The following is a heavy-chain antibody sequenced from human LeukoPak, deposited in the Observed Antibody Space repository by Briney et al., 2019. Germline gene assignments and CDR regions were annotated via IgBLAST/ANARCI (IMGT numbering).Heavy chain of an antibody. CDR1: GFTFSSYG. Sequence: GRSLRLSCAASGFTFSSYGMHWVRQAPGKGLEWVAVISYDGNSKYYVDSVKGRFTVSRDNSKNTLYLQMNSLRAEDTAVYYCARVSAGDYPDYWGQGTLVTVSS. J-gene: IGHJ4*02. V-gene: IGHV3-30*03. CDR3: ARVSAGDYPDY. CDR2: ISYDGNSK. D-gene: IGHD7-27*01.